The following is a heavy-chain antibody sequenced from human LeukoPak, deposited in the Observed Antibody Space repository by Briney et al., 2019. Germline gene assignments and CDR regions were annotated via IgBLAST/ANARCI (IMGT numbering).Heavy chain of an antibody. Sequence: GGSLRLSCAASGFTFSSYGMHWVRQAPGKGLEWVAVISYDGSNKYYADSVKGRFTISRDNSKNTLYLQMNSLRAEDTAVYYCAKAWYYYGSGSPDYWGQGTLVTVSS. CDR2: ISYDGSNK. J-gene: IGHJ4*02. CDR1: GFTFSSYG. CDR3: AKAWYYYGSGSPDY. V-gene: IGHV3-30*18. D-gene: IGHD3-10*01.